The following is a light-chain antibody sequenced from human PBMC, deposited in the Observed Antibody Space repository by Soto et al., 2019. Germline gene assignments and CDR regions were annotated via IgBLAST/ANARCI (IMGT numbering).Light chain of an antibody. Sequence: DIQMTQSPSTLSASVGDRVTITCRASQSISNWLAWYQQKQGKAPKLLIYDASSLESGVPSRFSGSGSGTEFTLTISSLQPDDFATYYCQQYNGYSFWTFGQGTKVDIK. V-gene: IGKV1-5*01. J-gene: IGKJ1*01. CDR3: QQYNGYSFWT. CDR2: DAS. CDR1: QSISNW.